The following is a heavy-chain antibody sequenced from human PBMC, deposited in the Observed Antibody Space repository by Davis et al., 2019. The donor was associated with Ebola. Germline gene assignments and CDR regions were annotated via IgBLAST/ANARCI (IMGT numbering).Heavy chain of an antibody. CDR1: GGSFIGYY. J-gene: IGHJ6*02. D-gene: IGHD3-10*01. CDR3: ARRGGVDV. Sequence: MPSETLSLTCDVYGGSFIGYYWSWIRQPPGKGLEWIGEITHSGSTTYNPSLKSRVTISVDTSKNQFALKLSSVTAADTAVYYCARRGGVDVWGQGTTVTVSS. CDR2: ITHSGST. V-gene: IGHV4-34*01.